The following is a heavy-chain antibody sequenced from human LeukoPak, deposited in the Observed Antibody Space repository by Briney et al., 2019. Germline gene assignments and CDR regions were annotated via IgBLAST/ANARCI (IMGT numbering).Heavy chain of an antibody. D-gene: IGHD6-13*01. CDR2: IYYSGST. CDR3: ARIAGMGSSEFDY. Sequence: ASETLSLTCTVSGGSISSYYWSWIRQPPGKGLEWIGYIYYSGSTNYNPSLKSRVTISVDTSKNQFSLKLSSVTAADTAVYYCARIAGMGSSEFDYWGQGTLVTVSS. CDR1: GGSISSYY. J-gene: IGHJ4*02. V-gene: IGHV4-59*01.